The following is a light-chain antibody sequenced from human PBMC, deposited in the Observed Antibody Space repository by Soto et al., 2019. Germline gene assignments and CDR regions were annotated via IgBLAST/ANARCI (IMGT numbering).Light chain of an antibody. J-gene: IGKJ5*01. CDR1: QSVSNDY. CDR3: QYYDASQGIT. Sequence: EMVLTQSPGTLSLSPGDRATLSCRASQSVSNDYVAWVQQKPGQTPRLLIYSVSSRATGIPDAFSGSGSGADFTLTISRLEPEDLAVYYCQYYDASQGITFGQGTRLEIK. V-gene: IGKV3-20*01. CDR2: SVS.